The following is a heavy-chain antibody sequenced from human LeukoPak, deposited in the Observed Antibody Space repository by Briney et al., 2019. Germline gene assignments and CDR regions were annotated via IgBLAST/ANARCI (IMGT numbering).Heavy chain of an antibody. V-gene: IGHV1-69*05. CDR2: IIPIFGTA. J-gene: IGHJ4*02. Sequence: SVKVSCKASGGTFSSYAISWVRQAPGQGLEWMGGIIPIFGTANYAQKFQGRVTITTDESTSTAYMELSSLRPEDTAVYYCARGGPSYSAYFDYWGQGTLVTVSS. CDR1: GGTFSSYA. CDR3: ARGGPSYSAYFDY. D-gene: IGHD1-26*01.